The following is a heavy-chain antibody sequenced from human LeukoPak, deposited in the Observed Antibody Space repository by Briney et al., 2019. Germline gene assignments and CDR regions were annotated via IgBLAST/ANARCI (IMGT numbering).Heavy chain of an antibody. CDR2: ISDSGVTT. V-gene: IGHV3-23*01. Sequence: LPGGSLRLSCAASGFIFRNFGMTWVRQVPGKGLEWVSTISDSGVTTHYADSVKGRFTISRDNSKSTLYLQISSLRAVDTAIYYFAKDPSTFLTTGWYFDLWGRGPLVPVSS. J-gene: IGHJ2*01. CDR3: AKDPSTFLTTGWYFDL. CDR1: GFIFRNFG. D-gene: IGHD3-9*01.